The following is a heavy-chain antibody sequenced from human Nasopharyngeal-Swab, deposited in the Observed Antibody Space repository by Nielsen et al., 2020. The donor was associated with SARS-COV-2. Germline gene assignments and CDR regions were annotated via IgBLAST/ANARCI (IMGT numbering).Heavy chain of an antibody. CDR3: ARAKLSYYDSSGFDY. J-gene: IGHJ4*02. Sequence: GESLKISCAASGFTFSNAWMSWVRQAPGKGLEWVSSISSSSSTIYYADSVKGRFTISRDNAKNSLYLQMNSLRDEDTAVYYCARAKLSYYDSSGFDYWGQGTLVTVSS. D-gene: IGHD3-22*01. CDR2: ISSSSSTI. V-gene: IGHV3-48*02. CDR1: GFTFSNAW.